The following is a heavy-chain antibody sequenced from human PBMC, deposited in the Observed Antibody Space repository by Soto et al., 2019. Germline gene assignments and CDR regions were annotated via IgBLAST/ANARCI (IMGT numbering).Heavy chain of an antibody. CDR1: GFTFSNYA. CDR2: ISGDSGST. J-gene: IGHJ4*02. Sequence: PGGSLRLSCAASGFTFSNYAMSWVRQAPGKGLEWVSAISGDSGSTYYADSVKGRFTISRDNSKNTLYLQMNSLRAEDTAVYYCETTSGLTVTGTDYWGQGTLVTVSS. CDR3: ETTSGLTVTGTDY. V-gene: IGHV3-23*01. D-gene: IGHD6-19*01.